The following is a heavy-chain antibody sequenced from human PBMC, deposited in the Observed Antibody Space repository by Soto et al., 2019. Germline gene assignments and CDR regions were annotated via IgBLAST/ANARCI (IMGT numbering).Heavy chain of an antibody. CDR1: GGSFSGYY. Sequence: SETLSLTCAVYGGSFSGYYWSWIRQPPGKGLEWIGEINHSGSTNYNPSLKSRVTISVDTSKNQFSLKLSSVTAADTAVYYCARTRVTATAPTINWFDPWGQGTLVTVSS. CDR3: ARTRVTATAPTINWFDP. J-gene: IGHJ5*02. V-gene: IGHV4-34*01. D-gene: IGHD2-15*01. CDR2: INHSGST.